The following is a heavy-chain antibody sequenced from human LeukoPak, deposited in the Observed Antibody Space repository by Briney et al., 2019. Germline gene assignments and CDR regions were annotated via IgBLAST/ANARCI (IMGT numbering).Heavy chain of an antibody. Sequence: GESLKISCKGSGYRFTSYWIGWVRQMPGKGLEWMGIIYPSDSDTRYSPSFQGQVSISADKSISAAYLQWSSLKASDTAMYYCARRMRMGYYYDSSGYSPAFDYWGQGTLVTVSS. D-gene: IGHD3-22*01. CDR3: ARRMRMGYYYDSSGYSPAFDY. CDR2: IYPSDSDT. V-gene: IGHV5-51*01. CDR1: GYRFTSYW. J-gene: IGHJ4*02.